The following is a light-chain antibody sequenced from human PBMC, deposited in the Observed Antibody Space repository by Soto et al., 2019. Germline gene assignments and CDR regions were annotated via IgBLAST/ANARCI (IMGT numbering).Light chain of an antibody. CDR1: QSVSSN. J-gene: IGKJ4*01. CDR2: GAS. CDR3: QQCKDWPLT. V-gene: IGKV3-15*01. Sequence: EIVMTQSPANLSVSPGERATLSCRASQSVSSNLAWYQQKPGQAPRLLIYGASTRATGIPARFSGSGSGTEFTLTISSLKSEDFAVYYCQQCKDWPLTFGGGTKVDIK.